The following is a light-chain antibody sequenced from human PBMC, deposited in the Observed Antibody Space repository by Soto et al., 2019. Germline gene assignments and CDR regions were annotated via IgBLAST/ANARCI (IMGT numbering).Light chain of an antibody. CDR1: QSVSSSY. Sequence: EIVLTQSPGTLSLSPGERATLSCRASQSVSSSYLAWYQQNRGQAPRLLIYGASSRAPGIPDRFGGSGSGTDFPLTISRLEPEDFAVYYCQQYGSSRLTFGQGTKVEIK. CDR3: QQYGSSRLT. J-gene: IGKJ1*01. CDR2: GAS. V-gene: IGKV3-20*01.